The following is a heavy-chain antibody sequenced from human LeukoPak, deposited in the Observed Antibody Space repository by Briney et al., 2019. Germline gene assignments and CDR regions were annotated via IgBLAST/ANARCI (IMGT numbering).Heavy chain of an antibody. J-gene: IGHJ4*02. Sequence: SQTLSLTCTVSGGSISSGDYYWSWIRQPPGKGLEWIGYIYYSGSTYYNPSLKSRVTISVDTSKNQFSLKLSSVTAADTAVYYCARVDVWFGHNFDYWGQGTLVTVSS. CDR2: IYYSGST. D-gene: IGHD3-10*01. V-gene: IGHV4-30-4*01. CDR1: GGSISSGDYY. CDR3: ARVDVWFGHNFDY.